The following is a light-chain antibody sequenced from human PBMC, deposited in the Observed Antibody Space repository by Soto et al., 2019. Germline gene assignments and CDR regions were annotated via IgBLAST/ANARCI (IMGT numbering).Light chain of an antibody. CDR3: QQTFSVPLT. V-gene: IGKV1-39*01. CDR1: QGIAKH. J-gene: IGKJ4*01. Sequence: DIQMTQSPSSLSASLGNSVTITCRPSQGIAKHLNWYQHRPGKAPNLLSYAASSLHTGVPPRFSESGSGTTFTLTISSLQPEDFATYFRQQTFSVPLTFGGGTKVE. CDR2: AAS.